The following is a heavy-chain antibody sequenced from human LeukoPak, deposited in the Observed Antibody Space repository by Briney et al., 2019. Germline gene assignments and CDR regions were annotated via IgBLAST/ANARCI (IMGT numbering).Heavy chain of an antibody. D-gene: IGHD1-26*01. CDR1: GFTFSSYA. J-gene: IGHJ1*01. Sequence: GGSLRLSCVASGFTFSSYAMSWVRQAPGKGLEWVSAISGSGVTTHYAGSVKGRFSVSRDNSKNTLYLQMNSLRAEDTALYYCAKKVVVGATSPYSDFQDWGQGTLVTVSS. CDR2: ISGSGVTT. CDR3: AKKVVVGATSPYSDFQD. V-gene: IGHV3-23*01.